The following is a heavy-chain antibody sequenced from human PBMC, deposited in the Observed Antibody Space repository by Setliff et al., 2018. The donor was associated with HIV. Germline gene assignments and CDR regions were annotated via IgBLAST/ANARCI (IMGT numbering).Heavy chain of an antibody. V-gene: IGHV4-39*01. CDR2: IFYTGTT. CDR1: GGSINRSNSF. D-gene: IGHD6-13*01. Sequence: SETLSLTCTVSGGSINRSNSFWGWIRQTPGRGLEWVGTIFYTGTTYYNPSLKSRLTLSVDTSKNQFSLRLKYATAADTAMYHCARQQGRSWPSPNDVFDLWGEGTLVTVSS. CDR3: ARQQGRSWPSPNDVFDL. J-gene: IGHJ3*01.